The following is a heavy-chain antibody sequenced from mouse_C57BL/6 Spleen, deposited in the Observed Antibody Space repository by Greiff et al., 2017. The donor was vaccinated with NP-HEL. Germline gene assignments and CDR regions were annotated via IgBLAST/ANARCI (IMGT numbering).Heavy chain of an antibody. D-gene: IGHD1-1*02. CDR3: ARKGMVWYFDY. CDR2: IHPNSGST. CDR1: GYTFTSYW. V-gene: IGHV1-64*01. Sequence: QVQLQQPGAELVKPGASVKLSCKASGYTFTSYWMHWVKQRPGQGLEWIGMIHPNSGSTNYNEKFKSKATLTVDESSSTAYMQLSSLTSEDSAVYYCARKGMVWYFDYWGQGTTLTVSS. J-gene: IGHJ2*01.